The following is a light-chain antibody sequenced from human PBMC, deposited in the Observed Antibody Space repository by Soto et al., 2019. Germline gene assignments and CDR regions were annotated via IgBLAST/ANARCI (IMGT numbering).Light chain of an antibody. CDR1: QSISSY. CDR3: QQSYRTPYT. J-gene: IGKJ2*01. V-gene: IGKV1-39*01. CDR2: AAS. Sequence: DIQMTQSPSSLSASVGDRVTITCRASQSISSYLNWYQQKPGKAPNLLIYAASSLQSGVPSRFSGSGSGTDFTLTISSLQPEDVATYYCQQSYRTPYTFGQGTKLEIK.